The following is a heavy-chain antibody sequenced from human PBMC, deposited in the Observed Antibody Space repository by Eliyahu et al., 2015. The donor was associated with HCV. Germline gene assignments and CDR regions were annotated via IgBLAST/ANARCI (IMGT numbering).Heavy chain of an antibody. Sequence: QVQLVESGGGVVQPGRSLRLSCAASGFTFSSYSMHWVRQAPGKGLEGVAVISYDGSNKYYADSVKGRFTISRDNSKNTLYLQMNSLRAEDTAVYYCAREGYDKEFDYWGQGTLVTVSS. CDR1: GFTFSSYS. CDR3: AREGYDKEFDY. CDR2: ISYDGSNK. V-gene: IGHV3-30-3*01. J-gene: IGHJ4*02. D-gene: IGHD3-22*01.